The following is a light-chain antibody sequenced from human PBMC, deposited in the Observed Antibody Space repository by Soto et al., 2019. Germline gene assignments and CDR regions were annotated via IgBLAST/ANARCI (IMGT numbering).Light chain of an antibody. J-gene: IGKJ1*01. CDR3: QQYNTYSA. Sequence: DIPMTQSPSTLSASVGDRVTITCRASQSVSSWLAWYQQKRGKAPELLIYDASSLKSGVPSRFSGSGSGTEFTLTISSLQPGDFATYYCQQYNTYSAFGQGTKVEIK. CDR2: DAS. V-gene: IGKV1-5*01. CDR1: QSVSSW.